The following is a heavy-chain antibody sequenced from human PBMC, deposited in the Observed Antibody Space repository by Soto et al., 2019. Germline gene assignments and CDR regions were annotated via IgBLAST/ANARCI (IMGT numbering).Heavy chain of an antibody. D-gene: IGHD3-10*01. V-gene: IGHV4-4*02. CDR1: GGSISSSNW. CDR2: IYHSGST. CDR3: AGDYRAPYYYDSGSYYRYGLDV. Sequence: KSSETLSLTCAVSGGSISSSNWWCWVRQPPGKGREWIGEIYHSGSTNYNRSLKSRVTISVDKTKTQFSPKLSSVTDADTAVYYCAGDYRAPYYYDSGSYYRYGLDVWGQGTTVTVSS. J-gene: IGHJ6*02.